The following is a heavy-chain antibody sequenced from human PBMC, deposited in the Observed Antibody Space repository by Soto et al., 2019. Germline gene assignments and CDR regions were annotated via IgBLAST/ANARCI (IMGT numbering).Heavy chain of an antibody. Sequence: PEGSLRLSCAVSGFTFTTVWMSWFRQAPGKGLEWVANIKEDGSEKYYVDSVKGRFTISRDNAKNSLYLQMNSLRVEDTAVYYCARYAATGNFDYWGQGTLVTVSS. V-gene: IGHV3-7*03. D-gene: IGHD2-2*01. CDR3: ARYAATGNFDY. J-gene: IGHJ4*02. CDR2: IKEDGSEK. CDR1: GFTFTTVW.